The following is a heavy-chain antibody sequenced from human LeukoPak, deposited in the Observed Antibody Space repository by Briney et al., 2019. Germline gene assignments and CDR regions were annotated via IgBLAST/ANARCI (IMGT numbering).Heavy chain of an antibody. CDR1: GYTFTSYG. Sequence: ASVKVSCKASGYTFTSYGISWVRQAPGQGLEWMGWISAYNGNTNYAQKLQGRVTMTTDTSTSTAYMELRRLRSDDTAVYYCARVHYYGSGSSLYYYYYMDVWGKGTTVTISS. V-gene: IGHV1-18*01. CDR3: ARVHYYGSGSSLYYYYYMDV. D-gene: IGHD3-10*01. J-gene: IGHJ6*03. CDR2: ISAYNGNT.